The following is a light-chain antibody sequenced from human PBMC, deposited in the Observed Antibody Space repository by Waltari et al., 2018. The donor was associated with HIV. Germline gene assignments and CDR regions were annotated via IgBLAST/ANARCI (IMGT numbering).Light chain of an antibody. Sequence: DIQMTQSPSTLSASVGDRVTITCRASQSVSSGLAWYQQKPGKAPKLLIDKASSLESGVPSRFSGSGSGTEFTLTISSLQPDDFATYYCQQYNNYWTFGQGTKVEI. J-gene: IGKJ1*01. CDR3: QQYNNYWT. CDR2: KAS. CDR1: QSVSSG. V-gene: IGKV1-5*03.